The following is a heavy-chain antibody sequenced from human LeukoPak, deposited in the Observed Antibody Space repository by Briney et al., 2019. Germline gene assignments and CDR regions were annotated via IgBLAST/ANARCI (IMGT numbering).Heavy chain of an antibody. Sequence: GGSLRLSCAASGFTFSSYSMNWVRQAPGKGLEWVSYISGSSTTIYYADSVKGRFTVSRDNAENSLHLQMNGLRAEDTAVYYCAILQPLGSPPNDFWGQGTLVTVSS. CDR2: ISGSSTTI. CDR3: AILQPLGSPPNDF. J-gene: IGHJ4*02. CDR1: GFTFSSYS. V-gene: IGHV3-48*01. D-gene: IGHD6-13*01.